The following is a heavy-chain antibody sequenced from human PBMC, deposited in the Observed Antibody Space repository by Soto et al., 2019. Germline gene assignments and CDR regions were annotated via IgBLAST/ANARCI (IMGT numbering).Heavy chain of an antibody. Sequence: ASVKVSCKASGYTLTNYYMHWVRQAPGQGLEWMGIINPSGGSTSYAQKFQGRVTMTRDTSTSTVYMELSSLRSEDTAVYYCARVKNRGTFDYWGQGTLVTSPQ. V-gene: IGHV1-46*01. CDR2: INPSGGST. J-gene: IGHJ4*02. CDR3: ARVKNRGTFDY. CDR1: GYTLTNYY. D-gene: IGHD1-26*01.